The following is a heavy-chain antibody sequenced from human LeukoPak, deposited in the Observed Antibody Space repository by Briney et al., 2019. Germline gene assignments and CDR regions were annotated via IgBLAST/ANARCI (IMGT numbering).Heavy chain of an antibody. J-gene: IGHJ4*02. CDR2: ISGSGGST. V-gene: IGHV3-23*01. CDR1: GFTFSSYA. CDR3: AKDKVGLYYFDY. Sequence: GGSLRLSCAASGFTFSSYAMSWVRQAPGKGLEGVSAISGSGGSTYYADSVKGRFTISRDNSKNTLYVQMNSLRAEDTAVYYCAKDKVGLYYFDYWGQGTLVTVSS. D-gene: IGHD1-26*01.